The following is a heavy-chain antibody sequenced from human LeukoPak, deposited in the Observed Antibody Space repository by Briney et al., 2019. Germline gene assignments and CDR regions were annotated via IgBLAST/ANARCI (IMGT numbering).Heavy chain of an antibody. Sequence: PGGSLRLSCAASGFTFSSYAMSWVRQAPGKGLDWVSVIYSGGNTYYADSVKGRFTISRDNSKNTLYLQMSSLRAEDTAVYYCAKGSAFWSSYYEDYWGQGTLVTVSS. CDR2: IYSGGNT. CDR3: AKGSAFWSSYYEDY. J-gene: IGHJ4*02. V-gene: IGHV3-23*03. CDR1: GFTFSSYA. D-gene: IGHD3-3*01.